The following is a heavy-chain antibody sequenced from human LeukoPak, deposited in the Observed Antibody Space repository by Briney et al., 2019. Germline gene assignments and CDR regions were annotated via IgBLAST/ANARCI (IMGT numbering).Heavy chain of an antibody. Sequence: SVKVSCKASGGTFSSYAISWVRQAPGQGLEWMGGIIPIFGTANYAQKFQGRVTITADESTSTAYMELSSLRSEDTAVYYCEREGSNYDYVWGSYRYSRHAFDIWGQGTMVTVSS. CDR1: GGTFSSYA. V-gene: IGHV1-69*01. CDR3: EREGSNYDYVWGSYRYSRHAFDI. J-gene: IGHJ3*02. D-gene: IGHD3-16*02. CDR2: IIPIFGTA.